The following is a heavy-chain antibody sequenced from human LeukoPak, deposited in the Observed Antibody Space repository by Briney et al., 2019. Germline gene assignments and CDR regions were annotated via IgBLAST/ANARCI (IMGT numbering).Heavy chain of an antibody. CDR1: GGTFSSYA. J-gene: IGHJ4*02. CDR2: IIPIFGTA. V-gene: IGHV1-69*06. Sequence: SVKVSCKASGGTFSSYAISWVRQAPGQGLELMGGIIPIFGTANYAQKFQGRVTITADKSTSTAYMELSSLRSEDTAVYYCARPRDPGLAVAIDYWGQGTLVTVSS. CDR3: ARPRDPGLAVAIDY. D-gene: IGHD6-19*01.